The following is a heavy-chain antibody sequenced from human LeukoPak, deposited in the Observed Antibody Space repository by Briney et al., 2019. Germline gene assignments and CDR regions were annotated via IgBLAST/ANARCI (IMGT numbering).Heavy chain of an antibody. CDR1: GFTFRSKW. Sequence: GGSLRLSCAASGFTFRSKWMSWVRQAPGKGLEWVGNIQPDGSEQYPVDSVKGRFTISRDNAKNSLYLQMNSLRAEDTAVYYCARRGASSGGLDYWGQGTLVTVSS. V-gene: IGHV3-7*01. D-gene: IGHD6-19*01. CDR2: IQPDGSEQ. J-gene: IGHJ4*02. CDR3: ARRGASSGGLDY.